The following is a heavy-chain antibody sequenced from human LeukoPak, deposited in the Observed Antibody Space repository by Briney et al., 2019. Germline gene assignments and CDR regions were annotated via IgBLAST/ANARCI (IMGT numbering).Heavy chain of an antibody. Sequence: GGSLRLSCAASGFTFSSYEMNWVRQAPGKGLEWVLSISSSSSYIYYADSVKGRFTISRDNAKNSLYLQMNSLRAEDTAVYYCARDLAYYDSSGYIMYYFDYWGQGTLVTVSS. CDR2: ISSSSSYI. CDR3: ARDLAYYDSSGYIMYYFDY. V-gene: IGHV3-21*01. J-gene: IGHJ4*02. D-gene: IGHD3-22*01. CDR1: GFTFSSYE.